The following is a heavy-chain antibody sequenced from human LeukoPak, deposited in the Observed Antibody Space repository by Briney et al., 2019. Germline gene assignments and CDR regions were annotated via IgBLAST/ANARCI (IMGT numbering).Heavy chain of an antibody. CDR2: IYYSGST. V-gene: IGHV4-59*02. D-gene: IGHD3-10*01. J-gene: IGHJ6*03. CDR3: ARRTMVRGVIIYYYMDV. Sequence: PSETLSLTCRVSGGSVSRYYWSWIRQPPGKGLEWIGGIYYSGSTNYNPSLRSRVTISVDTSKNQFSLKLSSVTAADTAVYYCARRTMVRGVIIYYYMDVWGKGTTVTVSS. CDR1: GGSVSRYY.